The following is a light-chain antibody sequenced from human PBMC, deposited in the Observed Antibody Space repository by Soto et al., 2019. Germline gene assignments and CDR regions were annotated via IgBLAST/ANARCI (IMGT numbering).Light chain of an antibody. CDR1: QRVSIY. CDR2: DAS. V-gene: IGKV3-11*01. Sequence: IVLTQSPANLYIPQGERSTLACRASQRVSIYLACYQQKPGQDPRLLIYDASNRATGIPARFSGSGSGTDFTLTISSLEPEDFAGYYCQQRSNWPRITFGPGTKVDIK. J-gene: IGKJ3*01. CDR3: QQRSNWPRIT.